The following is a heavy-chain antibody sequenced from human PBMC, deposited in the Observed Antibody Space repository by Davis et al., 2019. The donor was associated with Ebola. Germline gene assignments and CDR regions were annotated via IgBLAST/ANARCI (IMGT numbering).Heavy chain of an antibody. CDR1: GGTFSSYA. Sequence: SVKVSCKASGGTFSSYAISWVRQAPGQGLEWMGGIIPIFGTANYAQKFQGRVTITADESTSTAYMELSSLRSEDTAVYYCAREGAEYSYGYSDAFDIWGQGTMVTVSS. CDR3: AREGAEYSYGYSDAFDI. J-gene: IGHJ3*02. D-gene: IGHD5-18*01. V-gene: IGHV1-69*13. CDR2: IIPIFGTA.